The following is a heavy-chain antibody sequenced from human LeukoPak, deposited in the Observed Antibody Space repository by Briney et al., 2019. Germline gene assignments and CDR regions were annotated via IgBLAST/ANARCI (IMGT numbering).Heavy chain of an antibody. CDR3: AREDYSGSGSYNWFDP. Sequence: KPSETLSLTCTVSGGSISSYYWSWIRQPPGKGLEWIGYVYYSGSTNYNPSLKSRVTISVDTSKNQLSLNLTSVTAADTAVYYCAREDYSGSGSYNWFDPWGQGILVTVSS. CDR1: GGSISSYY. V-gene: IGHV4-59*01. D-gene: IGHD3-10*01. CDR2: VYYSGST. J-gene: IGHJ5*02.